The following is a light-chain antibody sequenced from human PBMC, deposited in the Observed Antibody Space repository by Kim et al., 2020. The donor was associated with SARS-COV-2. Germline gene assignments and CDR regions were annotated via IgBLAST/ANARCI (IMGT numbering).Light chain of an antibody. CDR1: SSDVGGYNY. CDR2: DGS. Sequence: ITITCTGTSSDVGGYNYVAWYQQHPGKAPNLMIYDGSNRPSGVSNRFSGYKSGNTASLPISGLQAEDEADDYCSSYTSSSTPRYVFGTGTKVTVL. CDR3: SSYTSSSTPRYV. J-gene: IGLJ1*01. V-gene: IGLV2-14*03.